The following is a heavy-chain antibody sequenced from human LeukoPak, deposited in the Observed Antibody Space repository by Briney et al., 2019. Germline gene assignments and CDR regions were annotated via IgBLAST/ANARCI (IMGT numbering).Heavy chain of an antibody. CDR3: ARDLEVDTAMATILDY. V-gene: IGHV3-21*01. D-gene: IGHD5-18*01. Sequence: GGSLRHSCAASGFTFSSYSMNWVRQAPGKGLEWVSSISSSNTYIYYADSVKGRFTISRDNAKNSLYLQMNSLRAEDTAVYYCARDLEVDTAMATILDYWGQGTLVTVSS. CDR1: GFTFSSYS. CDR2: ISSSNTYI. J-gene: IGHJ4*02.